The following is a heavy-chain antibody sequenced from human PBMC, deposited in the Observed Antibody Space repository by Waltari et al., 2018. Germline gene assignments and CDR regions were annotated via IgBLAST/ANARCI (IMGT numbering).Heavy chain of an antibody. CDR1: GFTFDDYA. J-gene: IGHJ3*02. V-gene: IGHV3-9*01. Sequence: EVQLVESGGGLVQPGRSLRLSCVGSGFTFDDYAMHWVRQAPGKGLGWVSGINWNSGSIGYGDSVKGRFIISRDNARNSVYLEMNGLTSEDTALYYCAKKNDEVFDRNGLVYDAFDMWGQGTVVTVSS. CDR3: AKKNDEVFDRNGLVYDAFDM. CDR2: INWNSGSI. D-gene: IGHD3-22*01.